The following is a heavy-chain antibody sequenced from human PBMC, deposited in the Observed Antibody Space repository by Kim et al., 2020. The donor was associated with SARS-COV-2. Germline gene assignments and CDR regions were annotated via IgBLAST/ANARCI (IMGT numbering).Heavy chain of an antibody. CDR3: ARELTVTTFNY. Sequence: GGSLRLSCAASGFTFRTYGMHWVRQAPGKGLEWVAVISYDGSNKYYGDSVKGRFTISRDNSKNTLYLQVNSLRAEDTAVYYCARELTVTTFNYWGQGTL. J-gene: IGHJ4*02. V-gene: IGHV3-33*05. CDR2: ISYDGSNK. CDR1: GFTFRTYG. D-gene: IGHD4-17*01.